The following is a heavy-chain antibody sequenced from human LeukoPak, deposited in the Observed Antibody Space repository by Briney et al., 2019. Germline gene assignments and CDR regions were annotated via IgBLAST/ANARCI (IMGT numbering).Heavy chain of an antibody. CDR1: GFTFSSYA. CDR2: ISYDGSNK. Sequence: GGSLRLSCAASGFTFSSYAMHWVRQAPGKGLEWGAVISYDGSNKYYADSVKGRFTISRDNSKNTLYLQMNSLRAEDTAVYYCAGDRGYPIGHYGMDVWGQGTTGTVSS. CDR3: AGDRGYPIGHYGMDV. D-gene: IGHD3-10*01. J-gene: IGHJ6*02. V-gene: IGHV3-30*04.